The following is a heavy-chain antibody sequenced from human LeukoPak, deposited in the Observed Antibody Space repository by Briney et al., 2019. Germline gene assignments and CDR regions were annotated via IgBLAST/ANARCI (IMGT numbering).Heavy chain of an antibody. J-gene: IGHJ4*02. CDR3: ARPSGSVTIFGVVDYFDY. V-gene: IGHV3-30*04. D-gene: IGHD3-3*01. CDR2: IAYDGSNE. Sequence: PGRSLRLSCVVSGFTFNNYGMHWVRQAPGKGLDWVASIAYDGSNENYAESVKGRFTISRDNSKNTLYMQMNSLRVEDTAVYYCARPSGSVTIFGVVDYFDYWGQGSLVTVSS. CDR1: GFTFNNYG.